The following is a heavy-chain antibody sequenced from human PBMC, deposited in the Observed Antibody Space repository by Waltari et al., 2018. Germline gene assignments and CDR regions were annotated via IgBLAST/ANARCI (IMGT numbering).Heavy chain of an antibody. CDR2: IIPIFGTA. V-gene: IGHV1-69*01. D-gene: IGHD3-3*01. Sequence: QVQLVQSGAEVKKPGPSVKVSCKASGGTFSSYAISWVRPAPGQGLEWMGGIIPIFGTANYAQKFQGRVTITADESTSTAYMELSSLRSEDTAVYYCARTYYDFWSGYYIYYYMDVWGKGTTVTVSS. J-gene: IGHJ6*03. CDR3: ARTYYDFWSGYYIYYYMDV. CDR1: GGTFSSYA.